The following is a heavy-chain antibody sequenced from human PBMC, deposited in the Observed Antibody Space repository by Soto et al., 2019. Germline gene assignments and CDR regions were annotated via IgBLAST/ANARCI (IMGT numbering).Heavy chain of an antibody. CDR2: INPNSGGT. CDR3: ARSMVRGVPFDY. V-gene: IGHV1-2*02. Sequence: ASVKVSCKASGYTFTGYYMHWVRQAPGQGLEWMGWINPNSGGTNYAQKFQGRVTMTRDTSISTAYMELSRLRSDDTAVYYCARSMVRGVPFDYCGQRTLVTVSS. D-gene: IGHD3-10*01. J-gene: IGHJ4*02. CDR1: GYTFTGYY.